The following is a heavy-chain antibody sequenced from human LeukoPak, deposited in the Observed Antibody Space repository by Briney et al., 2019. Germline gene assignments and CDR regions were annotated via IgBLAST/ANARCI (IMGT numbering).Heavy chain of an antibody. D-gene: IGHD5-12*01. CDR2: IYYSGST. CDR1: GGSISSSSYY. CDR3: ARRGISGPPYYYGMDV. Sequence: SETLSLTCTVSGGSISSSSYYWGWIRQPPGKGLEWIGSIYYSGSTYYNPSLKSRVTISVDTSKNQFSLKLSSVTAADTAVYYCARRGISGPPYYYGMDVWGQGTTVTVSS. J-gene: IGHJ6*02. V-gene: IGHV4-39*07.